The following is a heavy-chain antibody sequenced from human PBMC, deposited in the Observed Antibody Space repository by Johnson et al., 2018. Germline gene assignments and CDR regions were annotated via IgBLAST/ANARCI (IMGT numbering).Heavy chain of an antibody. J-gene: IGHJ6*03. CDR3: ARDPESVSDYSYMDV. CDR1: GFTFSSYF. CDR2: VSFDGSDE. Sequence: QVQLVQSGGGVVQXGRSXRLXCAASGFTFSSYFMHWVRQAPGKGLEWVAVVSFDGSDEYYADSVKGRFTISRDNSKNTLDLQMISLRDEDTAVYYCARDPESVSDYSYMDVWGKGTTVTVSS. V-gene: IGHV3-30-3*01. D-gene: IGHD1-14*01.